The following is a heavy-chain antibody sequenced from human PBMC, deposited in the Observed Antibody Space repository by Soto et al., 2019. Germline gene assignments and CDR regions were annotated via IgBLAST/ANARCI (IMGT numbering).Heavy chain of an antibody. CDR2: ISSSSSYI. CDR3: ARANIVGTADY. D-gene: IGHD2-21*01. Sequence: GGSLRLSCAASGFTFSSYSMNWVRQAPGKGLEWVSSISSSSSYIYHADSVKGRFTISRDNAKNSLYLQMNSLRAEDTAVYYCARANIVGTADYWGQGTLVTVSS. V-gene: IGHV3-21*01. CDR1: GFTFSSYS. J-gene: IGHJ4*02.